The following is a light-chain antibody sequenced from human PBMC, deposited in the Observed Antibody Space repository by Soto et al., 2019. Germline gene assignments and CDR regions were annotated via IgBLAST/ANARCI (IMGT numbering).Light chain of an antibody. J-gene: IGKJ1*01. CDR3: QQYKSYPRT. CDR2: KAS. Sequence: DIQMTQSPYTLSASVGHRVTITCRASQSISSWLAWYQQKPGKAPNLLIYKASSLESGVPSRFSGSGTGTEFTLTISSLQPEDFVTYYCQQYKSYPRTFGQGTKVDIK. CDR1: QSISSW. V-gene: IGKV1-5*03.